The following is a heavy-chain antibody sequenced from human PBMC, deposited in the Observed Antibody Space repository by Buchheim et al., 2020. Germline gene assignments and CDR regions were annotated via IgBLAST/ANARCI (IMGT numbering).Heavy chain of an antibody. V-gene: IGHV3-30*18. J-gene: IGHJ4*02. CDR3: AKGGLLWFGELSDN. CDR2: ISYDGSNK. CDR1: GLTFSSYG. Sequence: QVQLVESGGGVVQPGRSLRLSCAASGLTFSSYGMHWVRQAPGKGLEWVAVISYDGSNKYYADSVKGRFTISRDNSKNTLYLQMNSLRAEDTAVYYCAKGGLLWFGELSDNWGQGTL. D-gene: IGHD3-10*01.